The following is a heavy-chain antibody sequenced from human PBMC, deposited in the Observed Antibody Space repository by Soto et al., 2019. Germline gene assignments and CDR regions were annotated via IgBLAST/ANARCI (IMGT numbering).Heavy chain of an antibody. CDR3: ARSPSWETTVTPYYFDY. D-gene: IGHD4-4*01. J-gene: IGHJ4*01. CDR1: RYTFISYD. Sequence: ASVKVYCKASRYTFISYDINWVRQATGQGLEWIGWMNPKSANTGYAQNIQGRDTVTRNTSISTAYMEQSSLKSEDTAVYYCARSPSWETTVTPYYFDYWGQ. CDR2: MNPKSANT. V-gene: IGHV1-8*01.